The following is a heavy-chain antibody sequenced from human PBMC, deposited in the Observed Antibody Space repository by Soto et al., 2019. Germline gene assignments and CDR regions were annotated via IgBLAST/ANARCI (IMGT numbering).Heavy chain of an antibody. V-gene: IGHV4-59*01. Sequence: QVQLQESGPGLVKPSETLSLTCTVSGGSISSYYGSWIRQPPGKGLEWIGYMFYVGSTNYNPALKSRVTISIDTSRNQFSLKLSSVTAADTAVYYCARGTFGVVKDWGQGTLVTVSS. CDR1: GGSISSYY. D-gene: IGHD3-3*01. J-gene: IGHJ4*02. CDR2: MFYVGST. CDR3: ARGTFGVVKD.